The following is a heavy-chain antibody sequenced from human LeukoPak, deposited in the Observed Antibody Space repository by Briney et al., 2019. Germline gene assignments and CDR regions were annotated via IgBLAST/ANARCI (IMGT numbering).Heavy chain of an antibody. CDR3: ASNSGYDPLDNWFDP. CDR1: GGTFSSYA. V-gene: IGHV1-69*13. D-gene: IGHD5-12*01. Sequence: GASVKVSCKASGGTFSSYAISWVRQAPGQGLEWMGGIIPIFGTANYAQKFQGRVTITADESTSTAYMELSSLRSEDTAVYYCASNSGYDPLDNWFDPWGQGTLVTVSS. J-gene: IGHJ5*02. CDR2: IIPIFGTA.